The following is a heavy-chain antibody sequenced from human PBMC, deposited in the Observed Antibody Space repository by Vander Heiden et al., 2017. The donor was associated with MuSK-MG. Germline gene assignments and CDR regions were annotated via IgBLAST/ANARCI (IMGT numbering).Heavy chain of an antibody. J-gene: IGHJ3*02. D-gene: IGHD1-26*01. CDR3: ARQWELIAFDI. CDR1: GGSISRRSHY. CDR2: IDYSGST. V-gene: IGHV4-39*01. Sequence: QLQLQESGPGLVKPSETLSLTCIVSGGSISRRSHYWGWIRQPPGKGLEWIGSIDYSGSTYNNPALESGVTIAVDTSKHQFSLKLTSVTAADTAVYYCARQWELIAFDIWGEGRMVADSS.